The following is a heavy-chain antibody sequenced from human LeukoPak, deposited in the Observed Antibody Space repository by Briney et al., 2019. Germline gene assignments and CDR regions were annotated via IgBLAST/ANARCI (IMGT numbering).Heavy chain of an antibody. CDR1: GDSISTYY. CDR2: IYHSGYT. D-gene: IGHD3-10*01. CDR3: ARSSMFRGVTVDY. J-gene: IGHJ4*02. Sequence: PSETLSLTCTVSGDSISTYYWGWIRQPPGEALEWIGSIYHSGYTYYNPSLKSRVTISVDTSKSQFSLKLSSVTAADTAVYYCARSSMFRGVTVDYWGQGTLVTVSS. V-gene: IGHV4-39*01.